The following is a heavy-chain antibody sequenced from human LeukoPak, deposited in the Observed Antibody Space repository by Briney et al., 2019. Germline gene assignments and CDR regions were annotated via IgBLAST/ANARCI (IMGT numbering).Heavy chain of an antibody. CDR2: IYTSGRT. J-gene: IGHJ5*02. CDR1: GGSISSGSYD. V-gene: IGHV4-61*02. Sequence: PSETLSLTCTVSGGSISSGSYDWGWIRQPAGKGLEWIVRIYTSGRTNYTPSLKSRVTISVDTSKNQFSLKLSSVTAADTVVCYCARDSVVVAATNWFDPWGQGTLVTVSS. CDR3: ARDSVVVAATNWFDP. D-gene: IGHD2-15*01.